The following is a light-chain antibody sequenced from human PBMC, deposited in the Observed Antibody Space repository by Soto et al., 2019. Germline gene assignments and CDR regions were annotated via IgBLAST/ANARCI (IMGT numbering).Light chain of an antibody. V-gene: IGLV2-14*01. CDR3: CSFTSITTYV. Sequence: QSVLTQPASVSGSLGQSITISCTGTSSDVGAYNYVSWYHQQPGKAPKLMISEVSNRPSGVSNRFSGSKSGNTASLIISGLQAEDEADYYCCSFTSITTYVFGTGTKVTVL. CDR1: SSDVGAYNY. J-gene: IGLJ1*01. CDR2: EVS.